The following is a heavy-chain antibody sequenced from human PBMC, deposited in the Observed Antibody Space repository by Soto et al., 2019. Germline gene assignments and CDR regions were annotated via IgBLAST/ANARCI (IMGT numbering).Heavy chain of an antibody. Sequence: QVQLQESGPGLVKPSETLSLTCTVYGGSISSYYWSWIRQPPGKGLEWIGYIYYSGSTNYNPSLKSRVTISVDTSKNQFSLKLSSVTAADTAVYYCARGHSGSYRTGEGYYYGMDVWGQGTTVTVSS. CDR3: ARGHSGSYRTGEGYYYGMDV. J-gene: IGHJ6*02. V-gene: IGHV4-59*01. CDR1: GGSISSYY. CDR2: IYYSGST. D-gene: IGHD1-26*01.